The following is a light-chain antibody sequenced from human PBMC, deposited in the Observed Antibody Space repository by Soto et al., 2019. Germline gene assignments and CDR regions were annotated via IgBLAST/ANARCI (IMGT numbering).Light chain of an antibody. Sequence: EIMLTQSPVTVSFSAGYKTTLSCXXXQSVSSNYLVWYQQKPGQAPRLLIYGASSRATGVPDRFSGSGSGTDFTLTISRLEPEDFAVYYCQKYGSSPPITFGQGTRLENK. CDR3: QKYGSSPPIT. CDR2: GAS. CDR1: QSVSSNY. V-gene: IGKV3-20*01. J-gene: IGKJ5*01.